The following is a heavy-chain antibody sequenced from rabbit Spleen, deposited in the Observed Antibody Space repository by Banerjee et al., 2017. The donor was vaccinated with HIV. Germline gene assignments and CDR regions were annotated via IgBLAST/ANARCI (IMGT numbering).Heavy chain of an antibody. J-gene: IGHJ6*01. D-gene: IGHD8-1*01. Sequence: QEQLEESGGDLVKPGASLTLTCTASGIDFSGYYHMCWVRQAPGKGLEWIASIYIGDGDTYYASWAKGRFTISKTSSTTVTLQMTSLTAADTATYFCARDRGTASYTGGGDFTDNLWGPGTLVTVS. CDR1: GIDFSGYYH. V-gene: IGHV1S45*01. CDR2: IYIGDGDT. CDR3: ARDRGTASYTGGGDFTDNL.